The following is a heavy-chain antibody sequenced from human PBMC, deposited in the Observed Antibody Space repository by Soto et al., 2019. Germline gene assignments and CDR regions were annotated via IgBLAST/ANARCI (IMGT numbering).Heavy chain of an antibody. D-gene: IGHD3-16*02. Sequence: QLQLQESGPGLVKPSETLSLTCTVSGGSISSTNYYWGWIRQPPGKGLEWIGTISYSGITYYHPSLKGLGPLAGGQAKKPFSLQLDFVTAAATAVYFCARRIGDTMKISFGGVIGEFWGPGTLVTVSP. CDR1: GGSISSTNYY. J-gene: IGHJ4*02. V-gene: IGHV4-39*01. CDR2: ISYSGIT. CDR3: ARRIGDTMKISFGGVIGEF.